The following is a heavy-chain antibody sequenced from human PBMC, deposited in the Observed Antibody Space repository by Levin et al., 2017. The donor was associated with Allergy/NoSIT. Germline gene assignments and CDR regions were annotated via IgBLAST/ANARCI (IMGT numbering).Heavy chain of an antibody. CDR2: VHTSGSA. Sequence: PGGSLILSCTVSGGSTSNYYGSWIRQPAGGGLEWIGRVHTSGSADYNPSLKSRVTMSIDTSRNRFSLRLTSVTAADTAVYYCARGNIRGRTYTVWFDPWGQGTLVTVPS. V-gene: IGHV4-4*07. CDR3: ARGNIRGRTYTVWFDP. CDR1: GGSTSNYY. J-gene: IGHJ5*02. D-gene: IGHD2/OR15-2a*01.